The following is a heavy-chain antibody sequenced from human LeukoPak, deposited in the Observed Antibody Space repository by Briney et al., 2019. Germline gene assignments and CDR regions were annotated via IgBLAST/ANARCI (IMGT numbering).Heavy chain of an antibody. CDR2: IYYSGST. V-gene: IGHV4-59*01. D-gene: IGHD1-14*01. Sequence: PSETLSLTCTVSGGSISSYYWSWIRQPPGKGLEWIGYIYYSGSTNYNPSLKSRVTISVDTSKNQFSLKLSSVTAADTAVYYCATEASGAYYYGMDVWGQGTTVTVSS. J-gene: IGHJ6*02. CDR3: ATEASGAYYYGMDV. CDR1: GGSISSYY.